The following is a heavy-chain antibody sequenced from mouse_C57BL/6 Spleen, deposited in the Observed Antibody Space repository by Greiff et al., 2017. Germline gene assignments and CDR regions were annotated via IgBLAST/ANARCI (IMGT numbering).Heavy chain of an antibody. CDR1: GYTFTSYG. J-gene: IGHJ4*01. Sequence: QVQLQQSGAELARPGASVKLSCKASGYTFTSYGISWVKQRTGQGLEWIGEIYPRSGNTYYNEKFKGKATLTADKSSSTAYMELRSLTSEDSAVYFCARYYYGSSYVDYAMDYWGQGTSVTVSS. D-gene: IGHD1-1*01. CDR3: ARYYYGSSYVDYAMDY. V-gene: IGHV1-81*01. CDR2: IYPRSGNT.